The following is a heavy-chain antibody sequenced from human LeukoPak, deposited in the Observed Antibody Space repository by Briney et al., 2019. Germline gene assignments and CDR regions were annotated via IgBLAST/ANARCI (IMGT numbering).Heavy chain of an antibody. Sequence: GGSLRLSCAASGFTFSSYSMNWVRQAPGKGLEWVSYISSSSSTIYYADSVRGRFTISRDNSRNILYLQMNSLRAEDTAVYYCVKEIFRNGFHGLDVWGQGTTVTVSS. CDR3: VKEIFRNGFHGLDV. CDR1: GFTFSSYS. D-gene: IGHD5-24*01. CDR2: ISSSSSTI. J-gene: IGHJ6*02. V-gene: IGHV3-48*01.